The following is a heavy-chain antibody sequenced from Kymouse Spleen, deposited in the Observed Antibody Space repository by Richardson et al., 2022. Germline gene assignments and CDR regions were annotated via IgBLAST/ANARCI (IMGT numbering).Heavy chain of an antibody. Sequence: EVQLVESGGGLVKPGGSLRLSCAASGFTFSSYSMNWVRQAPGKGLEWVSSISSSSSYIYYADSVKGRFTISRDNAKNSLYLQMNSLRAEDTAVYYCARDWDYGSGSYYSPSYYYYYGMDVWGQGTTVTVSS. CDR2: ISSSSSYI. CDR3: ARDWDYGSGSYYSPSYYYYYGMDV. CDR1: GFTFSSYS. V-gene: IGHV3-21*03. D-gene: IGHD3-10*01. J-gene: IGHJ6*02.